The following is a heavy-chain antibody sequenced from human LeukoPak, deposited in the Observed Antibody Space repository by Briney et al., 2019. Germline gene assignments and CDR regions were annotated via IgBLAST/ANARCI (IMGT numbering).Heavy chain of an antibody. D-gene: IGHD2/OR15-2a*01. Sequence: GESLKISCKGSGYSFTSYWIGWVRQLAGKGLEWMGIIYPGDSDTRYSPSFQGQVTISADKSITTAYLQWSSLRASDTAMYYCARPANRGDAFDIWGQGTMVTVSS. V-gene: IGHV5-51*01. CDR1: GYSFTSYW. J-gene: IGHJ3*02. CDR3: ARPANRGDAFDI. CDR2: IYPGDSDT.